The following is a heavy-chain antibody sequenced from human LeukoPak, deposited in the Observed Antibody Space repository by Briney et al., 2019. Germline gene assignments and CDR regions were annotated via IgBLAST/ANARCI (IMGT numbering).Heavy chain of an antibody. CDR1: GGSISSSSCY. Sequence: PSETLSLTCTVSGGSISSSSCYWGWIRQPPGKGLEWIGNIYYSGSTYYNPSLKSRVTISLDTSKNQFSLKLSSVTAADTAVYYCARSRYDSSGYYYVLEFSSYPEFDYWGQGTLVTVSS. J-gene: IGHJ4*02. CDR3: ARSRYDSSGYYYVLEFSSYPEFDY. D-gene: IGHD3-22*01. V-gene: IGHV4-39*01. CDR2: IYYSGST.